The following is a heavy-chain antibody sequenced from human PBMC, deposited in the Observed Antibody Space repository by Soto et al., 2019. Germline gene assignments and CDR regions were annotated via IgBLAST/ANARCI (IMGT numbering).Heavy chain of an antibody. J-gene: IGHJ4*02. Sequence: GGSLRLSCAASGFTLSDYFMSWIRQAPGKGLEWVSYITSSSTIYYADSVKGRFTISRDNAKNSLFLQMNSLRAEDTAVYYCARDWNSNDWGQGTLVTVSS. V-gene: IGHV3-11*01. CDR2: ITSSSTI. CDR3: ARDWNSND. CDR1: GFTLSDYF. D-gene: IGHD1-7*01.